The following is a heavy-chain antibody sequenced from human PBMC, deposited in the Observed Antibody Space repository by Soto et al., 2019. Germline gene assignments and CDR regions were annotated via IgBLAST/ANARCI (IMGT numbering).Heavy chain of an antibody. CDR3: ARDEHRVWSGYYLYYYYGMDV. J-gene: IGHJ6*02. D-gene: IGHD3-3*01. Sequence: QVQLQESGPGLVKPSQTLSLTCTVSGGSISSGDYYWSWIRQPPGKGLEWIGYIYYSGSTYYNPSHNSRVTRSVDTTKNQISLKLSSVTAADTAVYYCARDEHRVWSGYYLYYYYGMDVWGQGTTVTVSS. V-gene: IGHV4-30-4*01. CDR2: IYYSGST. CDR1: GGSISSGDYY.